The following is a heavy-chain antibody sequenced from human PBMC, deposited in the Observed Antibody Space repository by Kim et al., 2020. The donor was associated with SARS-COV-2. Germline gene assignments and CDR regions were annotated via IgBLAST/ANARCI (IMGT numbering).Heavy chain of an antibody. CDR2: IWYDGSNK. V-gene: IGHV3-33*01. CDR1: GFTFSSYG. D-gene: IGHD2-15*01. CDR3: AREGGYCSGGSCYFGDY. Sequence: GGSLRLSCAASGFTFSSYGMHWVRQAPGKGLEWVAVIWYDGSNKYYADSVKGRFTISRDNSKNTLYLQMNSLRAEDTAVYYCAREGGYCSGGSCYFGDYWGQGTLVTVSS. J-gene: IGHJ4*02.